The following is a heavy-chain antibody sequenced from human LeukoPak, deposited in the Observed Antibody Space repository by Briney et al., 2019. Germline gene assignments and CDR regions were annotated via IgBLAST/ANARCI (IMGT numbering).Heavy chain of an antibody. Sequence: GESLKISCKGSGYSFTSYWIGWVRQMPGKGLGWMGIIYPGDSDTRYSPSFQGQVTISADKSISTAYLQWSSLKASDTAMYYCARTLMVRGVTGAGEYYFDYWGQGTLVTVSS. CDR2: IYPGDSDT. D-gene: IGHD3-10*01. V-gene: IGHV5-51*01. CDR1: GYSFTSYW. J-gene: IGHJ4*02. CDR3: ARTLMVRGVTGAGEYYFDY.